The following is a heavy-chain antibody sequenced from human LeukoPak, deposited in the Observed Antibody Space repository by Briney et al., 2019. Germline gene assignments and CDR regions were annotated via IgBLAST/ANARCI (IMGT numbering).Heavy chain of an antibody. CDR1: GGSISSISYY. CDR3: ARHSEYYSGSGSASGYFDY. Sequence: SETLSLTCTVSGGSISSISYYWGWIRQPPGKGLEWLGTIYYSGSTYHSPSLKSRVTISGDTSKNQISLKLSSVTAADTAVYYCARHSEYYSGSGSASGYFDYWGQGTLVIVSS. CDR2: IYYSGST. D-gene: IGHD3-10*01. J-gene: IGHJ4*02. V-gene: IGHV4-39*01.